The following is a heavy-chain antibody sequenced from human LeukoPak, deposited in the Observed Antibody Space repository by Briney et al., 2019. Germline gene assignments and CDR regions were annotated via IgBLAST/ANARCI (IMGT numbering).Heavy chain of an antibody. D-gene: IGHD2-21*02. Sequence: PGGSLRLSCAAFGFTFSSYGMHWVRQAPGKGLECVAVIWYDGSNKYYADSVKGRFTISRDNSKNTLYLQMNSLRAEDTAVYYCARDRAPYCGGDCNDAFDIWGQGTMVTVSS. J-gene: IGHJ3*02. CDR3: ARDRAPYCGGDCNDAFDI. CDR1: GFTFSSYG. V-gene: IGHV3-33*01. CDR2: IWYDGSNK.